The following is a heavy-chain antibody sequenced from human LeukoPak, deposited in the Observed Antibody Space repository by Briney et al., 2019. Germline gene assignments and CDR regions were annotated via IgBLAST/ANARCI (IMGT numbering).Heavy chain of an antibody. CDR2: ISWNSGRI. V-gene: IGHV3-9*01. D-gene: IGHD2-15*01. CDR1: GFTFDDYA. J-gene: IGHJ6*02. CDR3: AKDMGYCSGGSCYWGYYYYYGMDV. Sequence: GGSLRLSCAASGFTFDDYAMHWVRQAPGKGLEWVSGISWNSGRISYADSVKGGFTISRDNAKNSLYLQMNSLRAEDTALYYCAKDMGYCSGGSCYWGYYYYYGMDVWGQGTTVTVSS.